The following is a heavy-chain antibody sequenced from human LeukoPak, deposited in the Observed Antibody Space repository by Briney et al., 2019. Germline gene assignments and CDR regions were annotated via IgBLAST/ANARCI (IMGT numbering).Heavy chain of an antibody. Sequence: PSETLSLTCTVSGGSISGSYWSWIRQPPGKGLEWIAYMYNSGSTNYNPSLKSRVTISIDTSKNQFSLKLSSLTSADTAIYYCARGIESYGDYGYWGQGILVTVSS. CDR1: GGSISGSY. J-gene: IGHJ4*02. V-gene: IGHV4-59*01. D-gene: IGHD4-17*01. CDR3: ARGIESYGDYGY. CDR2: MYNSGST.